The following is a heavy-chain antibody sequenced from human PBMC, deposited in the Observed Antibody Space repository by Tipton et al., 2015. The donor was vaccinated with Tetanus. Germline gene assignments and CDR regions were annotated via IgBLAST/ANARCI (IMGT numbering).Heavy chain of an antibody. CDR1: GYIFNNYW. CDR2: IYPGDSDT. Sequence: MQLVQSGGEVKKPGESLKISCKGSGYIFNNYWIGWVRRKPGKGLEWMGIIYPGDSDTRYSPSFQGQVTISVDKSINTAYLQWSSLKASDTSMFYCARAHCTDGVCNFDFWGQGALVTVAS. D-gene: IGHD2-8*01. CDR3: ARAHCTDGVCNFDF. J-gene: IGHJ4*02. V-gene: IGHV5-51*01.